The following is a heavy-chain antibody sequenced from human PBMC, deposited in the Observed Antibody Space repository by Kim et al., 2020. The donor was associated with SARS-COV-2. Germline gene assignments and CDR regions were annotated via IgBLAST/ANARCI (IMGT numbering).Heavy chain of an antibody. CDR2: INHSGST. J-gene: IGHJ2*01. D-gene: IGHD6-13*01. CDR1: GGSFSGYY. CDR3: ARGLGAMGAAAEVFDL. Sequence: SETLSLTCAVYGGSFSGYYWSWIRQPPGKGLEWIGEINHSGSTNYNPSLKSRVTISVDTSKNQFSLKLSSVTAADTAVYYCARGLGAMGAAAEVFDLWGRGTLVTVSS. V-gene: IGHV4-34*01.